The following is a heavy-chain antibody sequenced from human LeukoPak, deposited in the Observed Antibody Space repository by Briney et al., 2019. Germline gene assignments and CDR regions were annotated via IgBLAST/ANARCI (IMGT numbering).Heavy chain of an antibody. J-gene: IGHJ4*02. V-gene: IGHV3-48*03. CDR1: GFTFSSYE. CDR3: ARDGWELRDTDY. CDR2: ISSSGSTI. Sequence: GGTLRLSCAASGFTFSSYEMNWVRQAPGKGLEWVSYISSSGSTIYYADSVKGRFTISRDNAKNSLYLQMNSLRAEDTAVYYCARDGWELRDTDYWGQGTLVTVSS. D-gene: IGHD1-26*01.